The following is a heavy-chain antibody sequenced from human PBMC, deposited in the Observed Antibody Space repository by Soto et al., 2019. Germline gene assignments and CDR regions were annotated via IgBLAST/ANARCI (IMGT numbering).Heavy chain of an antibody. CDR1: GFSLTTTRMG. J-gene: IGHJ4*02. CDR2: IYWDDDK. V-gene: IGHV2-5*02. CDR3: AHAGDVDLLSFDR. D-gene: IGHD2-15*01. Sequence: QITLKESGPPLVRPAQTLTLTCAFSGFSLTTTRMGVAWIRQPPGKALEWLALIYWDDDKRYSPSLKHRLTVAKDTATNRVVLTITNISPADTGTYFCAHAGDVDLLSFDRWGPGTLVTVSS.